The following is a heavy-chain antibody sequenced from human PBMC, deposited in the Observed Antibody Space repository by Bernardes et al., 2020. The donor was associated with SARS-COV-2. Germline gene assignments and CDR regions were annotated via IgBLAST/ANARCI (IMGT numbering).Heavy chain of an antibody. J-gene: IGHJ3*02. CDR1: GYNFVSYG. D-gene: IGHD3-16*01. Sequence: ASVKVSCKTSGYNFVSYGISWVRQAPGQGLEGMGWINTYNGDTRYAQRLQGRVTMTTDTATASVYMDLRSLTSDDTAVYYCARDGVGAANIWRAFDIWGQGTMVTVSS. V-gene: IGHV1-18*01. CDR2: INTYNGDT. CDR3: ARDGVGAANIWRAFDI.